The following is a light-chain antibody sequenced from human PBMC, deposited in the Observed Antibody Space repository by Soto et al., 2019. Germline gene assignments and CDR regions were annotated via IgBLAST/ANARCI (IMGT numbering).Light chain of an antibody. CDR3: RSFTGGRGDVV. CDR1: SKDVGRYKY. J-gene: IGLJ2*01. CDR2: GVT. V-gene: IGLV2-14*01. Sequence: QSALTQPASVSGSPGQSVTISCTGTSKDVGRYKYVSWYQQQPGKPPRLIIYGVTNRPSGVSNRFSGSKSANTASLTISGLQAEDEGDYYCRSFTGGRGDVVFGGGTKLTVL.